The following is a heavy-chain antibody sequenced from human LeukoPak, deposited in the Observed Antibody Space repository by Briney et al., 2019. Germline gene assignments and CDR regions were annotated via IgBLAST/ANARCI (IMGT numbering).Heavy chain of an antibody. CDR2: ISYDGSNK. D-gene: IGHD3-10*01. Sequence: GGSLRLSCAASGFTFSSYAMHWVRQAPGKGLDWVAVISYDGSNKYYADSVKGRFTISRDNSKNTLYLQMNSLKTEDTAVYYCTTYGSGRNLPYYWGQGTLVTVSS. CDR1: GFTFSSYA. V-gene: IGHV3-30-3*01. J-gene: IGHJ4*02. CDR3: TTYGSGRNLPYY.